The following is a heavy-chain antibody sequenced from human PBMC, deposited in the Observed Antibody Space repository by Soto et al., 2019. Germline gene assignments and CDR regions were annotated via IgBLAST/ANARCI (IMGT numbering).Heavy chain of an antibody. CDR1: GFTFRSYG. CDR3: AKGYYDSSGSYGMDV. V-gene: IGHV3-30*18. CDR2: ISYDGSNK. Sequence: GGSLRLSCAASGFTFRSYGMHWVRQAPGKGLEWVAVISYDGSNKYQADSVKGRFTISRDNSKNTLYLQMNSLRAEDTAVYYCAKGYYDSSGSYGMDVWGQGTTVTVSS. J-gene: IGHJ6*02. D-gene: IGHD3-22*01.